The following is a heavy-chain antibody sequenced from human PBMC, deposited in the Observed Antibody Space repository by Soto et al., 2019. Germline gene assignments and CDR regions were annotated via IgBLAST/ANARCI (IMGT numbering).Heavy chain of an antibody. V-gene: IGHV1-69*01. CDR3: AASSSVAAAGDFKF. J-gene: IGHJ4*01. D-gene: IGHD6-13*01. CDR2: ISPLFSTT. CDR1: GDLFNIYA. Sequence: QVQLVQSGAEVKEPGSSVKVSCKATGDLFNIYAFNWVRQAPGQGLEWMGRISPLFSTTNYAQKFQGRVTIGADALTTLLYLEVSRLEAEDTAMYYCAASSSVAAAGDFKFWGQAARGTV.